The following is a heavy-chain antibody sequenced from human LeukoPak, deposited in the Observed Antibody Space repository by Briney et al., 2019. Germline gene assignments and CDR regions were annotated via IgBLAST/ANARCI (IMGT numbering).Heavy chain of an antibody. J-gene: IGHJ4*02. CDR1: GFTFSSSA. Sequence: PGGSLRLSCAASGFTFSSSAMSWVRQAPGKGLEWVSAISGSGGSTYYADSVKGRFTISRDNSKNTLYLQMNSLRAEDTAVYYCASAYWNYGLWGYYFDYWGQGTLVTVSS. V-gene: IGHV3-23*01. D-gene: IGHD1-7*01. CDR3: ASAYWNYGLWGYYFDY. CDR2: ISGSGGST.